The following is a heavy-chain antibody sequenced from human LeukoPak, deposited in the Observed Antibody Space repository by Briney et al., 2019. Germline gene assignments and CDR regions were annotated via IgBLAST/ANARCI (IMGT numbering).Heavy chain of an antibody. J-gene: IGHJ4*02. V-gene: IGHV1-69*05. CDR3: ASSYYYGSGSYDRNYFDY. CDR1: GGTFSSYA. CDR2: IIPIFGTA. D-gene: IGHD3-10*01. Sequence: SVKVSCKASGGTFSSYAISWVRQAPGQGLEWMGGIIPIFGTADYAQKFQGRVTITTDESTSTAYMELSSLRSEDTAVYYCASSYYYGSGSYDRNYFDYWGQGTLVTVSS.